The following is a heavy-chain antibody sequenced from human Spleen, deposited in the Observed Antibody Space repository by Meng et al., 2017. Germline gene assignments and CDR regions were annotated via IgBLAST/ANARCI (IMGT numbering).Heavy chain of an antibody. CDR2: ISAYTDSA. V-gene: IGHV1-18*01. CDR3: ARDFMCSGGSCLDVFDI. Sequence: ASVKVSCKASGYSFSSYGISWVRQAPGQGLEGMGWISAYTDSAKYAQNLQGRVTMTTDTSTNTIYMEVRRLSSDDKAVYYCARDFMCSGGSCLDVFDIWGQGTMVTVSS. D-gene: IGHD2-15*01. J-gene: IGHJ3*02. CDR1: GYSFSSYG.